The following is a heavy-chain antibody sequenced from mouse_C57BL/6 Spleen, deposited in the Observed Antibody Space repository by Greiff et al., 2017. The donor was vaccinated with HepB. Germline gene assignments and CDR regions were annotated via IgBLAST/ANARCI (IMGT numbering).Heavy chain of an antibody. Sequence: EVKVVESGGDLVKPGGSLKLSCAASGFTFSSYGMSWVRQTPDKRLEWVATISSGGSYTYYPDSVKGRFTISRDNAKNTLYLQMSSLKSEDTAMYYCARQDWDKAYWGQGTLVTVSA. D-gene: IGHD4-1*01. J-gene: IGHJ3*01. V-gene: IGHV5-6*01. CDR1: GFTFSSYG. CDR3: ARQDWDKAY. CDR2: ISSGGSYT.